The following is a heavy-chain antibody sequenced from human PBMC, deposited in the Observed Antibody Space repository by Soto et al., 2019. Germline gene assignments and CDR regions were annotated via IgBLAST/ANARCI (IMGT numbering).Heavy chain of an antibody. D-gene: IGHD3-10*01. Sequence: ASVKVSCKASGYTFTGYYMHWVRQAPGQGLEWMGWISAYNGNTNYAQKLQGRVTMTTDTSTSTAYMELRSLRSDDTAVYYCARELLWNWFDPWGQGTLVTVSS. CDR2: ISAYNGNT. CDR1: GYTFTGYY. CDR3: ARELLWNWFDP. V-gene: IGHV1-18*04. J-gene: IGHJ5*02.